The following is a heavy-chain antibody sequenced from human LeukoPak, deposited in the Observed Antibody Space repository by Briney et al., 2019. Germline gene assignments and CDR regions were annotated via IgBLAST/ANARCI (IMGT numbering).Heavy chain of an antibody. Sequence: SETLSLTCTVSGGSISSYYWSWIRQPAGKGLEWIGHMYTSGTTYYTPSLKSRVTMSIDTSKNQFSLRLSSVTAADTALYYCARGLPKHDYGDYGGTWFDPWGQGALVTVSS. V-gene: IGHV4-4*07. J-gene: IGHJ5*02. CDR1: GGSISSYY. CDR3: ARGLPKHDYGDYGGTWFDP. D-gene: IGHD4-17*01. CDR2: MYTSGTT.